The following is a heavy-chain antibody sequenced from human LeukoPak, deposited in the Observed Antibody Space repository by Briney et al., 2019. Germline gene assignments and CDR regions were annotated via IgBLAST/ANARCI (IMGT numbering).Heavy chain of an antibody. Sequence: GGSLRLSCAASGFTFSSYSMNWVRRAPGKGLEWVSSISSSSSYIYYAGSVKGRFTISRDNAKNSLYLQMNSLRAEDTAVYYCATEKVPAELDYWGQGTLVTVSS. J-gene: IGHJ4*02. CDR1: GFTFSSYS. CDR3: ATEKVPAELDY. D-gene: IGHD2-2*01. CDR2: ISSSSSYI. V-gene: IGHV3-21*01.